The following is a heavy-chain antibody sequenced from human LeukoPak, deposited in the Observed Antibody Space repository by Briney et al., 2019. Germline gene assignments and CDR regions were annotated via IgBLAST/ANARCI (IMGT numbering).Heavy chain of an antibody. J-gene: IGHJ3*02. CDR3: ARETPGYCSSTSCYTGAFDI. CDR1: GGTFSSYA. D-gene: IGHD2-2*02. Sequence: SVKVSCKASGGTFSSYAISWVRQAPGQGLEWMGGIIPIFGTANYAQKFQGRVTITTDESTSTAYMELSSLRSEDTAVYYCARETPGYCSSTSCYTGAFDIWGQGTMVTVSS. CDR2: IIPIFGTA. V-gene: IGHV1-69*05.